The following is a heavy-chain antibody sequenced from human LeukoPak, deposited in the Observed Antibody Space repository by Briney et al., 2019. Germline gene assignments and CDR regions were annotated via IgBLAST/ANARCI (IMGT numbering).Heavy chain of an antibody. CDR3: AREGSLWFGELLSTSTPPH. Sequence: GRSLRLSCAASGFTFSSYAMHWVRQAPGKGLEWVAVISYDGSNKYYADSVKGRFTISRDNAKNSLYLQMNSLRAEDTAVYYCAREGSLWFGELLSTSTPPHWGQGTLVTVSS. CDR2: ISYDGSNK. V-gene: IGHV3-30*04. CDR1: GFTFSSYA. D-gene: IGHD3-10*01. J-gene: IGHJ4*02.